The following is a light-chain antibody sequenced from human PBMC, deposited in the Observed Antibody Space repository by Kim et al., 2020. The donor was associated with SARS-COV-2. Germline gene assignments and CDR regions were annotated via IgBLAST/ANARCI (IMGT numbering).Light chain of an antibody. Sequence: NFMLTQPHSVSESPGKTVTISCTRSSGSIASNYVQWYQQRPGSAPTTVIYEDNQRPSGVPDRFSGPIDSSSNSASITISGLKTEDEADYYCQSYDSSNRVFGGGTQLTVL. J-gene: IGLJ3*02. CDR3: QSYDSSNRV. CDR2: EDN. V-gene: IGLV6-57*04. CDR1: SGSIASNY.